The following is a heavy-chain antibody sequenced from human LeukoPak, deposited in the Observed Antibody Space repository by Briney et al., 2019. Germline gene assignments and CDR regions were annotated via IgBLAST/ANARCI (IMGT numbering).Heavy chain of an antibody. CDR3: ARDGPGIAQES. V-gene: IGHV3-30-3*01. D-gene: IGHD6-13*01. CDR2: ISYDGSNK. Sequence: GGSLRLSCAASGFTSSSYAMHWVRQAPGKGLEWVAVISYDGSNKYYADSVKGRFTISRDNSKNTLYLQMNSLRAEDTAVYYCARDGPGIAQESWGQGTLVTVSS. CDR1: GFTSSSYA. J-gene: IGHJ5*02.